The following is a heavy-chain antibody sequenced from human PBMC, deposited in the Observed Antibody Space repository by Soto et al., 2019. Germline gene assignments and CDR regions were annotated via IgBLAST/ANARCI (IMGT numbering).Heavy chain of an antibody. CDR3: ARAIETAMDPCDY. D-gene: IGHD5-18*01. Sequence: GGSLRLSCAASGFSFTTYAMHWVRQAPGKGPEWVAVISDDGSIKYYADSVKGRFTISRDNSKNTFSLQMNSLRGDDTAVYFCARAIETAMDPCDYWGQGTLVTVSS. V-gene: IGHV3-30-3*01. J-gene: IGHJ4*02. CDR1: GFSFTTYA. CDR2: ISDDGSIK.